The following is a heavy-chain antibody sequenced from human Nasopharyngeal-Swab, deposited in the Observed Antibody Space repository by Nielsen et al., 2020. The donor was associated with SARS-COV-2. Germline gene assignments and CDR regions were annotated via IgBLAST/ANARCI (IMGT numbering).Heavy chain of an antibody. CDR3: AHRLAAYSGPYFDY. CDR2: IYWDDDK. J-gene: IGHJ4*02. Sequence: SGPTLVKPTQTLTLTFTFSGFSLSTSGVGVGWIRQPPGKALEWLALIYWDDDKRYSPSLKSRLTITKDTSKNQVVLTMTNMDPVDTATYYCAHRLAAYSGPYFDYWGQGTLVTVSS. D-gene: IGHD2-15*01. CDR1: GFSLSTSGVG. V-gene: IGHV2-5*02.